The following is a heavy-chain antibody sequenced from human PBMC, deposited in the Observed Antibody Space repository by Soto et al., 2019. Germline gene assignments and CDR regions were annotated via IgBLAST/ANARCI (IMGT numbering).Heavy chain of an antibody. CDR2: INAANGHT. Sequence: QVQLVQSGPEVKKTGASVKVSCRASGYLFTSYAIHWVRQAPGPRLEWLGWINAANGHTKYSQNFQGRVIITRDTSANTVYMEVSSLKSGDTAVYYCARGSIAVAGRNQLDYWGQGTRVTVFS. V-gene: IGHV1-3*01. CDR3: ARGSIAVAGRNQLDY. J-gene: IGHJ4*02. D-gene: IGHD6-19*01. CDR1: GYLFTSYA.